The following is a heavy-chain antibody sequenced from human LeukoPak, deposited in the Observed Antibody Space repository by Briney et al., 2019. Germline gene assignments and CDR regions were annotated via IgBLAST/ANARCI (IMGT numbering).Heavy chain of an antibody. CDR1: GGSSSGYY. D-gene: IGHD3-10*01. V-gene: IGHV4-34*01. CDR3: ARGYGSGFAY. J-gene: IGHJ4*02. CDR2: IYQSGST. Sequence: PSETLSLTCAVYGGSSSGYYWSWIRQSPGKGLEWIGEIYQSGSTNHNPPLKSRVTISVDTSKNQFSLKVSSVTAADTAVYYCARGYGSGFAYWGQGTLVTVSS.